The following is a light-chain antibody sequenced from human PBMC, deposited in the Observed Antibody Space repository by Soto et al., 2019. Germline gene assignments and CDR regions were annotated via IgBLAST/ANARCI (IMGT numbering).Light chain of an antibody. V-gene: IGKV2-28*01. CDR2: LGS. Sequence: DIVMTQSPLSLPVTPGEPPSMSCSSSESLLHSNGYNYLDWYLQKPGQSPQLLIYLGSNRASGVPDRFSGSGSGTDFTLKITRVEAEDVGAYYCMQAVQTAWTFGQGTKVDI. CDR1: ESLLHSNGYNY. CDR3: MQAVQTAWT. J-gene: IGKJ1*01.